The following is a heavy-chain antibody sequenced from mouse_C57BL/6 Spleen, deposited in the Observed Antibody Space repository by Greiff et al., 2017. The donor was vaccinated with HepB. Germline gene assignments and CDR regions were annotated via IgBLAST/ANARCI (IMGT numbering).Heavy chain of an antibody. CDR3: ARADYYGSGMDY. J-gene: IGHJ4*01. CDR1: GYSITSGYY. CDR2: ISYDGSN. V-gene: IGHV3-6*01. D-gene: IGHD1-1*01. Sequence: EVKLMESGPGLVKPSQSLSLTCSVTGYSITSGYYWNWIRQFPGNKLEWMGYISYDGSNNYNPSLKNRISITRDTSKNQFFLKLNSVTTEDTATYYCARADYYGSGMDYWGQGTSVTVSS.